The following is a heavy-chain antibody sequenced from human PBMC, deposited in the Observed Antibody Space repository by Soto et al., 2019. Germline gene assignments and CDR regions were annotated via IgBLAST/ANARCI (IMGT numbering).Heavy chain of an antibody. Sequence: SETLSLTCTVSGGSISSYYWSWIRQPPGKGLEWIGYIYYSGSTNYNPSLKGRVTISVDTSKNQFSLKLSSVTAADTAVYYCARGDLTYYDILTGSPGWFDPWGQGTLDTVSS. D-gene: IGHD3-9*01. CDR1: GGSISSYY. CDR3: ARGDLTYYDILTGSPGWFDP. CDR2: IYYSGST. J-gene: IGHJ5*02. V-gene: IGHV4-59*01.